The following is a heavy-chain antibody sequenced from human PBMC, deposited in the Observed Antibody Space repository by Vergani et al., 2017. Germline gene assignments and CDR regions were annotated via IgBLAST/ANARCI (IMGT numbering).Heavy chain of an antibody. D-gene: IGHD3/OR15-3a*01. CDR1: GFSFNSYW. CDR3: AKYYDVWTYYYYYMDV. V-gene: IGHV3-74*03. J-gene: IGHJ6*03. CDR2: IKSDGSIT. Sequence: DVHLAESGGGFFQPGGSLRLSCSASGFSFNSYWMHWVRQVPGKGLLWVSRIKSDGSITAYADSVKGRFTISRDNSKNTLYLQMNSLRAEDTAVYYCAKYYDVWTYYYYYMDVWGKGTTVTVSS.